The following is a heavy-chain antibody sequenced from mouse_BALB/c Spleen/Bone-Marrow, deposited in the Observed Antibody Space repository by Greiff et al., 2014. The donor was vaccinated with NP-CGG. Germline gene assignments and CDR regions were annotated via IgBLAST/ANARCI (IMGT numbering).Heavy chain of an antibody. V-gene: IGHV14-3*02. Sequence: VQLKESGAELVKPGASVKLSCTASGFNIKDTYMHWVKQRPEQGLEWIGRIDPANGNTKYDPKFQGKATITADTSSNTAYLQLSSLTSEDTAVYYCANYYYGSSLFAYWDQGTLVTVSA. CDR3: ANYYYGSSLFAY. CDR1: GFNIKDTY. D-gene: IGHD1-1*01. J-gene: IGHJ3*01. CDR2: IDPANGNT.